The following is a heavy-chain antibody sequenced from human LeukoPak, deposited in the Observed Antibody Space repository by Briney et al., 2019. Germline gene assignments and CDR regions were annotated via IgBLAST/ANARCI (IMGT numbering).Heavy chain of an antibody. D-gene: IGHD3-9*01. Sequence: GGSLRLSCAASGFTFSSYWMSWVRQAPGKGLEWVANIKQDGRETYYVDSVKGRFTISRDNAKNSLYLQMNSLRAEDTAVYYCARDLGPTGYPYDIWGQGTMVTVSS. CDR1: GFTFSSYW. CDR2: IKQDGRET. V-gene: IGHV3-7*01. CDR3: ARDLGPTGYPYDI. J-gene: IGHJ3*02.